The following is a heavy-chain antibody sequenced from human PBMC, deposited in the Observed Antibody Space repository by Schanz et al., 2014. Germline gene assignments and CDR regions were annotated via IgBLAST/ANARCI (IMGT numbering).Heavy chain of an antibody. D-gene: IGHD4-17*01. V-gene: IGHV1-18*01. CDR2: ISVYHGHT. Sequence: QLMQSGSEVRKPGASVKVSCKASGYIFGSHGMTWVRQAPGQGPELMGWISVYHGHTNYAQKFQARVTMTTDTAASTAYMELSGQRSDDTAVYYCARETTRITGGAFDVWGQGTMVTVSS. CDR1: GYIFGSHG. J-gene: IGHJ3*01. CDR3: ARETTRITGGAFDV.